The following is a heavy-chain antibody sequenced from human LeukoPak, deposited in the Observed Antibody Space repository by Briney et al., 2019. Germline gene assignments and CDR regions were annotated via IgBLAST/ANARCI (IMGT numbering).Heavy chain of an antibody. CDR2: IYSGGST. D-gene: IGHD4-17*01. Sequence: PGGSLRLSCAASGFTVSSNYMSWVRQAPGKGLEWVSVIYSGGSTYYADSVKGRFTISRDNSKNTLYLQMNSLRAEDTAVYYCARDLNYGDYWSYAFDIWGQGTMVTVSS. J-gene: IGHJ3*02. CDR1: GFTVSSNY. V-gene: IGHV3-53*01. CDR3: ARDLNYGDYWSYAFDI.